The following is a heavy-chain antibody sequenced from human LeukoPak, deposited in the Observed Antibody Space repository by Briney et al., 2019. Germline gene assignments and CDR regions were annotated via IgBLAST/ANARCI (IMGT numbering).Heavy chain of an antibody. CDR1: GGSVSSGSYY. CDR3: ARDLATAMVPGGAFDI. D-gene: IGHD5-18*01. Sequence: PSETLSLTCTVSGGSVSSGSYYWSWIRQPPGKGLEWIGYIYYSGSTNYNPSLKSRVTISVDTSKNQFSLKLSSVTAADTAVYYCARDLATAMVPGGAFDIRGQGTMVTVSS. J-gene: IGHJ3*02. CDR2: IYYSGST. V-gene: IGHV4-61*01.